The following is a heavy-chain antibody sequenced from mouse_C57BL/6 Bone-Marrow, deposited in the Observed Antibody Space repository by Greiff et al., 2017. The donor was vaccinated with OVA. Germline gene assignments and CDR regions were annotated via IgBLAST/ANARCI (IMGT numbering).Heavy chain of an antibody. CDR3: TTFYGNGSFDY. Sequence: VQLQHSGAELVRPGASVKLSCTASGFNIKDYYMHWVKQRPEQGLEWIGRIDPEDGDNEYAPKFQGKATMTADTSSTTAYLQLSSLTSEDTAVYYCTTFYGNGSFDYWGHGTTLTVS. V-gene: IGHV14-1*01. CDR2: IDPEDGDN. CDR1: GFNIKDYY. D-gene: IGHD2-1*01. J-gene: IGHJ2*01.